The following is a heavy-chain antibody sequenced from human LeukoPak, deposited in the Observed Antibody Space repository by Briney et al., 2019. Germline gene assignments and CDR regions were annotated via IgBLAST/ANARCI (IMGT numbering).Heavy chain of an antibody. Sequence: SETLSLTCTVSGASISSYYWSWIRQPPGKGLEWIGYIYYSGSTNYNPSLKSRVTISVDTSKNLFSLKLSSVTAADTAVYYCARDRRGLAYCGGDCYWFDPWGQGTLVTVSS. D-gene: IGHD2-21*02. CDR2: IYYSGST. J-gene: IGHJ5*02. CDR1: GASISSYY. CDR3: ARDRRGLAYCGGDCYWFDP. V-gene: IGHV4-59*01.